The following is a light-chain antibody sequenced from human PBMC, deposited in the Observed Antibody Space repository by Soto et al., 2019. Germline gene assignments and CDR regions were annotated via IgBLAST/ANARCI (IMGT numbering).Light chain of an antibody. V-gene: IGLV2-8*01. J-gene: IGLJ2*01. Sequence: PGQSVTISCTGTSSDVGGYNYVSWYQQHPGKAPKLMIYEVSKRPSGVPDRFSGSKSGNTASLTVSGLQGEDEADYYCSSYAGSNNLLFGGGTKLTVL. CDR1: SSDVGGYNY. CDR2: EVS. CDR3: SSYAGSNNLL.